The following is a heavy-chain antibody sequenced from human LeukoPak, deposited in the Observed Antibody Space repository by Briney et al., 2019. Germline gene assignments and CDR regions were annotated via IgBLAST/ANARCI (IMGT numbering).Heavy chain of an antibody. CDR3: AKAPVTTCRGAYCYPFDY. D-gene: IGHD2-21*01. V-gene: IGHV3-23*01. CDR1: GFTFSSYA. Sequence: GGSLRLSCAASGFTFSSYAMSWVRQAPGKGLEWVSAIGGSGDTTYYADSVKGRFTISRDSSKNTLFLQMNRLRPEDAAVYYCAKAPVTTCRGAYCYPFDYWGQGTLVTVSS. CDR2: IGGSGDTT. J-gene: IGHJ4*02.